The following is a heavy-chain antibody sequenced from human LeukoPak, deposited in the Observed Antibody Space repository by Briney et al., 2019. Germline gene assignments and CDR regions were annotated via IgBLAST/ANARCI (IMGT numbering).Heavy chain of an antibody. CDR3: AKGGFWLAREHAFDI. V-gene: IGHV3-30-3*02. CDR1: GFTFSSYA. D-gene: IGHD3-9*01. J-gene: IGHJ3*02. CDR2: ISYDGSNK. Sequence: HPGGSLRLSCAASGFTFSSYAMHWVRQAPGKGLEWVAVISYDGSNKYYADSVKGRFTISRDNSKNTLYLQMNSLRAEDTAVYYCAKGGFWLAREHAFDIWRQGTMVTVSS.